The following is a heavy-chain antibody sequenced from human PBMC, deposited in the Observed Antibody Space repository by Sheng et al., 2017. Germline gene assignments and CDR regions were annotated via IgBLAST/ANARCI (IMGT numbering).Heavy chain of an antibody. CDR3: ARDSSDGLYAFDI. V-gene: IGHV3-30-3*01. J-gene: IGHJ3*02. CDR2: ISYDGSNK. Sequence: QVQLVESGGGVVQPGRSLRLSCAASGFTFSSYAMHWVRQAPGKGLEWVAVISYDGSNKYYADSVKGRFTISRDNSKNTLYLQMNSLRAEDTAVYYCARDSSDGLYAFDIWGQGTMVTVSS. D-gene: IGHD6-6*01. CDR1: GFTFSSYA.